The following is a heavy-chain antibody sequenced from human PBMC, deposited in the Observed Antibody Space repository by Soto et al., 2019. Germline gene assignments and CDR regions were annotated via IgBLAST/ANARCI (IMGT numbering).Heavy chain of an antibody. Sequence: SSETLSLTCAVSGGSISSGGYSWSWIRQPPGKGLEWIGYIYHSGSTYYNPSLKSRVTISVDRSKNQFSLKLSSVTAADTAVYYCARDRRLRDAFDIWGQGTMVTVS. CDR2: IYHSGST. V-gene: IGHV4-30-2*01. CDR3: ARDRRLRDAFDI. J-gene: IGHJ3*02. CDR1: GGSISSGGYS.